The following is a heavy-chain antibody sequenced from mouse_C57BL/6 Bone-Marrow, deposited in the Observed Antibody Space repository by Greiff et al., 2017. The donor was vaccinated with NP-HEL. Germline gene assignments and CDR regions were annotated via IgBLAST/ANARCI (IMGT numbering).Heavy chain of an antibody. CDR2: IYIGNGYT. CDR3: ARSDEYYSCPAWFAY. CDR1: GYTFTSYG. V-gene: IGHV1-58*01. D-gene: IGHD2-12*01. J-gene: IGHJ3*01. Sequence: VQLKQSGAELVRPGSSVKMSCKTSGYTFTSYGINWVKQRPGQGLEWIGYIYIGNGYTEYNEKFKGKATLTSDTSSSTAYMQLSSLTSEDSAIYYCARSDEYYSCPAWFAYWGQGTLVTVSA.